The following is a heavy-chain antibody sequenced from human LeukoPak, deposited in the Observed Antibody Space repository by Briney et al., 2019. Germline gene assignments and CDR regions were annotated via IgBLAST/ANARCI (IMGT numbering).Heavy chain of an antibody. CDR3: AKATGYLL. Sequence: GGSLRLSYAASGFTFSNYGMPWVRQAPGKGLDWVAFIRYDGSNKYYADSVRGRFTISRDNSKNTLYLQMNSLRAEDTAVYYCAKATGYLLWGQGTLVTVSS. D-gene: IGHD1-14*01. J-gene: IGHJ4*02. CDR2: IRYDGSNK. CDR1: GFTFSNYG. V-gene: IGHV3-30*02.